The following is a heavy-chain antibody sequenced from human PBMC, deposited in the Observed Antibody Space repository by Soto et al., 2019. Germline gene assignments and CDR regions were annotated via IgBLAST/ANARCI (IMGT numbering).Heavy chain of an antibody. CDR2: IIPILGIA. CDR3: ARDDNGSGSFGP. Sequence: QVQLVQSGAEVKKPGSSVKVSCKAYGGTFSSYTISWVRQAPGQGLEWMGRIIPILGIANYAQKFQGRVTITADKSTSTAYMELSSLRSEDTAVYYCARDDNGSGSFGPWGQGTLVTVSS. D-gene: IGHD3-10*01. J-gene: IGHJ5*02. V-gene: IGHV1-69*08. CDR1: GGTFSSYT.